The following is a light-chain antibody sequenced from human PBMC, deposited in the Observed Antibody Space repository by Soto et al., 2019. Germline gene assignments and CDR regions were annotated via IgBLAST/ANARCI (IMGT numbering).Light chain of an antibody. CDR3: QNYSSAPLT. CDR1: QDISNS. V-gene: IGKV1-27*01. Sequence: DIQMTQSPSSLSASVGDRVTITCRASQDISNSLAWYQQKPGKVPKVLIYATSILQSGVPARFSGSGSGTDFTLTISSLQPEDGANYSCQNYSSAPLTFGGGTKVEI. J-gene: IGKJ4*01. CDR2: ATS.